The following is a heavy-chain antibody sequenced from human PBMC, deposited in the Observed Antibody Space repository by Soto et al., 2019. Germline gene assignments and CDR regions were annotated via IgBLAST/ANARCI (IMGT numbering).Heavy chain of an antibody. CDR1: GGSITSYY. Sequence: PSETLSLTCTVSGGSITSYYWSWIRQPPGKGLEWIGYIYFSGSANYNPSLKSRVTISVDTSKNQFSLKLSSVTAADTAVYYCARGGNFYDSSGHYYSWFDPWGQGTLVTVSS. V-gene: IGHV4-59*08. J-gene: IGHJ5*02. CDR3: ARGGNFYDSSGHYYSWFDP. CDR2: IYFSGSA. D-gene: IGHD3-22*01.